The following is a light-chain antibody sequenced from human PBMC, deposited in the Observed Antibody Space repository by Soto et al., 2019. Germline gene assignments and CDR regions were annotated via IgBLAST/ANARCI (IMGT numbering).Light chain of an antibody. Sequence: DIVMTQSPDSLAVSPGERATIKCKSSQSVLYSSNNKDYLAWYQQKPGQPPKLLIYWASIRESGVPDRFSGSGSGTDFTLTISSLQAEDVAVYYCQQYYSTLPVTFGQGTRVEIK. CDR2: WAS. V-gene: IGKV4-1*01. CDR1: QSVLYSSNNKDY. J-gene: IGKJ1*01. CDR3: QQYYSTLPVT.